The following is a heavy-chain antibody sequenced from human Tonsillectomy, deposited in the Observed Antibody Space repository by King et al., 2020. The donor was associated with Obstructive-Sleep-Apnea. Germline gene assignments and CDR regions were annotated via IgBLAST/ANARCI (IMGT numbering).Heavy chain of an antibody. J-gene: IGHJ4*02. CDR1: GFSFSTRD. D-gene: IGHD6-13*01. V-gene: IGHV3-30*18. Sequence: VQLVESGGVVVQPGTSLRLSCAASGFSFSTRDIHWVRQAPGKGLEWVALISWDERDKYYAGSVKGRFTISRENSKKTLYFEMNGLRAEDTAAYYCAKGEWSSRSIDYWGQGTLVTVSS. CDR3: AKGEWSSRSIDY. CDR2: ISWDERDK.